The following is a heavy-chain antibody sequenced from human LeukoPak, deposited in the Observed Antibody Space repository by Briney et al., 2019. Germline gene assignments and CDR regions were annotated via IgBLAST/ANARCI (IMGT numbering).Heavy chain of an antibody. CDR1: GFTFSSSA. CDR3: AKAAYYDNSGLLNFDY. J-gene: IGHJ4*02. D-gene: IGHD3-22*01. V-gene: IGHV3-23*01. Sequence: GGSLRLSCAASGFTFSSSAMTWVRQAPGKGLEWVSSINGSGGRTYYADSAKGRFTISRDNSKSTLYLQMNSLRAEDTAVYFCAKAAYYDNSGLLNFDYWGQGTLVTVSS. CDR2: INGSGGRT.